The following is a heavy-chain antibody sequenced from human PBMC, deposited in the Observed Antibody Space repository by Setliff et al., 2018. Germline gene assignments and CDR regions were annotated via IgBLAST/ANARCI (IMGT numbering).Heavy chain of an antibody. J-gene: IGHJ4*02. V-gene: IGHV4-39*07. CDR2: IGHTGSI. D-gene: IGHD2-21*02. Sequence: SETLSLTCTVSGGSISSGDYYWSWIRQPPGKGLEWVGNIGHTGSISYNPSLKSRLTISRDTSRNQVSLKLNSVTATDTAVYYCARDLGHGGDSDYWGQGILVTVSS. CDR1: GGSISSGDYY. CDR3: ARDLGHGGDSDY.